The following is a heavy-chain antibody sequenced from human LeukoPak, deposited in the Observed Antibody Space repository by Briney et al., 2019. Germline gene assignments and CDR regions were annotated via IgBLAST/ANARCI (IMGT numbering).Heavy chain of an antibody. V-gene: IGHV4-59*12. CDR2: VYYSGST. CDR1: GGSISTYY. CDR3: APGVVVPAGQQPLGD. Sequence: SETLSLTCTVSGGSISTYYWNWIRQPPGKGLEWIGYVYYSGSTNYNPSLKSRVTISIDTSKSQFSLKLSSVTAADTAVYYCAPGVVVPAGQQPLGDWGQGTLVTVSS. D-gene: IGHD2-2*01. J-gene: IGHJ4*02.